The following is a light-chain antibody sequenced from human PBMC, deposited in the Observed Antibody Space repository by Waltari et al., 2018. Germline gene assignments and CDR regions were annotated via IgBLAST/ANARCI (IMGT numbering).Light chain of an antibody. CDR3: GTWDSDLSVV. Sequence: QSVLTQPPSVSAAAGQKVTISCSGSGSNIGNNFVSWYQQLPGTAPKLLIFDNNKRPSGMPDRFSGSKSGSSATLGIAGLQTGDEAEYYCGTWDSDLSVVFGAGTRLTVL. CDR2: DNN. J-gene: IGLJ2*01. CDR1: GSNIGNNF. V-gene: IGLV1-51*01.